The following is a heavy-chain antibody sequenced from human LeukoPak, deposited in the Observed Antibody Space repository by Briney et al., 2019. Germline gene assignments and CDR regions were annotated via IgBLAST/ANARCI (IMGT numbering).Heavy chain of an antibody. CDR3: ARDNYYGSGLFGH. D-gene: IGHD3-10*01. V-gene: IGHV3-30*02. CDR2: IRYDGSNK. Sequence: GGSLRLSCAASGFTFSSYGMHWVRQAPGKGLEWVAFIRYDGSNKYYADSVKGRFSISRDNSKSTLYLQMNSLRAEDTAVYYCARDNYYGSGLFGHWGQGTLVTVSS. CDR1: GFTFSSYG. J-gene: IGHJ5*02.